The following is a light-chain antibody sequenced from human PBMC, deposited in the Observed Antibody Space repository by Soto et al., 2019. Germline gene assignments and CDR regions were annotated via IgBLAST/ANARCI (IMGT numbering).Light chain of an antibody. CDR2: GAS. Sequence: EIVLTQSPGTLSLSPGERATLSCCASHSVTSGYLAWYQQRPGQAPRLLSHGASSRASGIPDRFIGSGSGTDFTLTISRLEPEDFAVYHCQQYARSPATFGQGTKLEIK. CDR3: QQYARSPAT. V-gene: IGKV3-20*01. J-gene: IGKJ2*01. CDR1: HSVTSGY.